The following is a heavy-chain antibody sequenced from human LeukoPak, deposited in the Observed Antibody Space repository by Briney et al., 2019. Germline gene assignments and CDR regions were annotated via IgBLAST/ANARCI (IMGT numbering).Heavy chain of an antibody. CDR1: GGSISSSSYY. CDR2: IYHSGNT. V-gene: IGHV4-39*07. CDR3: ARSGYSGYVKSPFDP. D-gene: IGHD5-12*01. J-gene: IGHJ5*02. Sequence: PSETLSLTCTVSGGSISSSSYYWGWIRQPPGEGLEWIGSIYHSGNTYYNPSLKSRVTISVDTSKNQFSLKLSSVTAADTAVYYCARSGYSGYVKSPFDPWGQGTLVTVSS.